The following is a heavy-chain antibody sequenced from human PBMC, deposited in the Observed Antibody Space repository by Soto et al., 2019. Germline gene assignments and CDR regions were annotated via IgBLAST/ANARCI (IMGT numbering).Heavy chain of an antibody. CDR2: IYYSGST. J-gene: IGHJ6*02. D-gene: IGHD3-3*01. V-gene: IGHV4-59*01. CDR3: ARVDFWSGLGYYYYGMDV. Sequence: SETLSLTCAVYGGSFSGYYWSWIRQPPGKGLEWIGDIYYSGSTNYNPSLKSRVTISVDTSKNQFSLKLSSVTAADTAVYYCARVDFWSGLGYYYYGMDVWGQGTTVTVSS. CDR1: GGSFSGYY.